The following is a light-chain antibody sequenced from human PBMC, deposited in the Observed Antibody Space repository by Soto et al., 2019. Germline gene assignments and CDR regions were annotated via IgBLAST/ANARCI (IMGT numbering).Light chain of an antibody. CDR2: EGS. V-gene: IGLV2-23*01. CDR1: SSDVGSYNL. CDR3: QSFDKYLSAVV. J-gene: IGLJ2*01. Sequence: QSALTQPASVSGSPGQSITISCTGTSSDVGSYNLVSWYQQHPGKAPKLMIYEGSKRPSGVSNRFSGSKSGNTASLTISGLQAEDEADYYCQSFDKYLSAVVFGGGTKVTVL.